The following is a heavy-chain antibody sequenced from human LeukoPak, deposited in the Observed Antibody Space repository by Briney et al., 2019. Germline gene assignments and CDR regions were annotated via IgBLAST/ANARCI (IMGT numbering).Heavy chain of an antibody. CDR3: ASRNYYDSSGYNDAFDI. D-gene: IGHD3-22*01. CDR2: IYSGGST. J-gene: IGHJ3*02. CDR1: GFTVSTNY. Sequence: PGGSLRLSCAASGFTVSTNYMSWVRQAPGKGLEWVSVIYSGGSTYYADSVKGRFTISRDNPKNTLYLQMNSLRAEDTAVYYCASRNYYDSSGYNDAFDIWGQGTMVTVSS. V-gene: IGHV3-66*02.